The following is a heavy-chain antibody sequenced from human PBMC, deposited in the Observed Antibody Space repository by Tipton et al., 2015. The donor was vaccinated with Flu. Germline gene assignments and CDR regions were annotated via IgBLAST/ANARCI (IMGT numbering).Heavy chain of an antibody. CDR1: GGSIKNHY. CDR3: ASLGNCSNDFCYRTYGMAV. Sequence: TLSLTCTVSGGSIKNHYWTWIRQPPGKGLEWIGHVYYSGTTNYNPSLQSRLTLSMDTSKNKFSLKLASVTAADTAVYYCASLGNCSNDFCYRTYGMAVWGQGTTVTVSS. J-gene: IGHJ6*02. CDR2: VYYSGTT. D-gene: IGHD2-8*01. V-gene: IGHV4-59*08.